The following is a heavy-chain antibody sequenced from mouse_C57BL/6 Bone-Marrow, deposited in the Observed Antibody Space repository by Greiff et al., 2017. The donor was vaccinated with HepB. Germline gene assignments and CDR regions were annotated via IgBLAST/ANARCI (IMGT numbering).Heavy chain of an antibody. V-gene: IGHV1-69*01. J-gene: IGHJ3*01. CDR3: ATHRQLRLPFAY. Sequence: QVQLQQPGAELVMPGASVKLSCKASGYTFTSYWMHWVKQRPGQGLEWIGEIDPSDSYTNYNQKFKGKSTLTVDKSSSTAYMQLSSLTSEDSAVYYCATHRQLRLPFAYWGQGTLVTVSA. D-gene: IGHD3-2*02. CDR2: IDPSDSYT. CDR1: GYTFTSYW.